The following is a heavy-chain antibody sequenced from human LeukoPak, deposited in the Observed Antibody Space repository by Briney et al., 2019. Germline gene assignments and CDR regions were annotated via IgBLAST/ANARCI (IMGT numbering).Heavy chain of an antibody. CDR2: ISSSSSYI. CDR3: ARETYYYDSSGYFDN. D-gene: IGHD3-22*01. J-gene: IGHJ4*02. Sequence: GGSLRLXCAASGFTFSSYSMNWVRQAPGKGLEWVSSISSSSSYIYYADSVKGRFTISRDNAKNSLYLQMNSLRAEDTAVYYCARETYYYDSSGYFDNWGQGTLVTVSS. V-gene: IGHV3-21*01. CDR1: GFTFSSYS.